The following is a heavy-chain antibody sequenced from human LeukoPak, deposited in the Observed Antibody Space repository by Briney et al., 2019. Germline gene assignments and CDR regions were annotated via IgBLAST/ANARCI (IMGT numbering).Heavy chain of an antibody. D-gene: IGHD2/OR15-2a*01. V-gene: IGHV3-30*18. J-gene: IGHJ4*02. CDR2: ISYDGSNK. CDR3: AKGSKSTTRTPVDY. Sequence: PGGSLRLSCAASGFTFSSYGMHWVRQAPGKGLEWVAVISYDGSNKYYADSVKGRFTISRDNSKNTLYLQMNSLRAEDTAVYYCAKGSKSTTRTPVDYWGQGTLVTVSS. CDR1: GFTFSSYG.